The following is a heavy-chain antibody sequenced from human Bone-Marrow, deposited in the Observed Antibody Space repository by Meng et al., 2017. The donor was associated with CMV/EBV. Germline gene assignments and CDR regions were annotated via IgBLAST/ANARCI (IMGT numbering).Heavy chain of an antibody. Sequence: SETLSLTCTVSGGSISSSSYYWGWIRQPPGKGLEWIGSIYYSGSTYYNPSLKSRVTISVDTSKNQFSLKLSSVTAADTAVYYCASWGGVWWSFDPWGQGTLVTVSS. J-gene: IGHJ5*02. V-gene: IGHV4-39*07. CDR3: ASWGGVWWSFDP. CDR2: IYYSGST. D-gene: IGHD3-16*01. CDR1: GGSISSSSYY.